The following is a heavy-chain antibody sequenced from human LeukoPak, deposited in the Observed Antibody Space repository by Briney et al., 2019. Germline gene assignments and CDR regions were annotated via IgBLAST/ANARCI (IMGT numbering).Heavy chain of an antibody. D-gene: IGHD6-19*01. V-gene: IGHV4-59*12. CDR3: AREVAVSGTGENYFDY. CDR2: IYYSGST. J-gene: IGHJ4*02. CDR1: GGSISNFY. Sequence: SETLSLTCTVSGGSISNFYWSWIRQPPGKGLEWIGSIYYSGSTYYNPSLKSRVTISVDTSKNQFSLKLSSVTAADTAVYYCAREVAVSGTGENYFDYWGQGTLVTVSS.